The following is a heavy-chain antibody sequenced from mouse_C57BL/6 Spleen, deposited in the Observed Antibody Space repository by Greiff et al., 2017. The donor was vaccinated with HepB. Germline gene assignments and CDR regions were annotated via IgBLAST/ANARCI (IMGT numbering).Heavy chain of an antibody. CDR3: AGGYYYGSRTPFDY. J-gene: IGHJ2*01. Sequence: VQLQQSGPELVKPGASVKISCKASGYSFTDYNMNWVKQSNGKSLEWIGVINPNYGTTSYNQKFKGKATLTVDQSSSTAYMQLNSLTSEDSAVYYGAGGYYYGSRTPFDYWGQGTTLTVSS. CDR1: GYSFTDYN. D-gene: IGHD1-1*01. V-gene: IGHV1-39*01. CDR2: INPNYGTT.